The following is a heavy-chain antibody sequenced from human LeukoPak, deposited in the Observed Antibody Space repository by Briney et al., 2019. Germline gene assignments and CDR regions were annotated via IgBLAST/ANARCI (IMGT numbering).Heavy chain of an antibody. D-gene: IGHD2-15*01. V-gene: IGHV4-4*07. CDR1: GGSISSYY. Sequence: PSETLSLTCTVSGGSISSYYWSWIRQPAGKGLEWIGRIYTSGSTNYNPSLKSRVTMSVDTSKNQFSLKLSSVTAADTAVYYCAREIGYCSGGSCYRPDYYYYYMDVWGKGTTVTVSS. CDR3: AREIGYCSGGSCYRPDYYYYYMDV. J-gene: IGHJ6*03. CDR2: IYTSGST.